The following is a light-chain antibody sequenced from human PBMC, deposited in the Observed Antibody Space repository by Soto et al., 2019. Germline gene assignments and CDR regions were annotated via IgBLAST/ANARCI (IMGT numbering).Light chain of an antibody. Sequence: LTQPASVSGSPGQSITISCTGTISDFVVYNYVSWYQQHPGKAPKLMIYGVSNRPSGVSNRFSGSKSGNTASLAISGLQADDEADYYCSSHTISSALQVFGTGTKVTVL. CDR3: SSHTISSALQV. CDR1: ISDFVVYNY. J-gene: IGLJ1*01. CDR2: GVS. V-gene: IGLV2-14*01.